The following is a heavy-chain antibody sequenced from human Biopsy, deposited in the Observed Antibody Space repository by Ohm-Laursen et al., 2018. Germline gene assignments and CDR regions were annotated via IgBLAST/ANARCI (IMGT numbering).Heavy chain of an antibody. V-gene: IGHV4-34*08. D-gene: IGHD2-15*01. CDR2: INHAGTT. CDR3: GNEVHGRDY. Sequence: SETLSLTCSVFGNTFSDYQWSWIRQPPGKGLEWIGQINHAGTTNYNPSLKSRVSISAAASKYEFSLRLTSVTAADTAVYLCGNEVHGRDYWGLGAQVTVSS. CDR1: GNTFSDYQ. J-gene: IGHJ4*02.